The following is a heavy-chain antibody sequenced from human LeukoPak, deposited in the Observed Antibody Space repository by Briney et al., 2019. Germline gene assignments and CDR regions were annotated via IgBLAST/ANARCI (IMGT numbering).Heavy chain of an antibody. D-gene: IGHD2-21*01. CDR1: GFTFSSYW. CDR3: ARNKYGGPYNWFDP. V-gene: IGHV3-7*01. Sequence: GGSLRLSCAASGFTFSSYWMSWVRQAPGKGLEWVANIKQDGSEKYYVDSVKGRFTISRDNAKNSLYLQMNSLRAEDTAVYYCARNKYGGPYNWFDPWGQGTLVTVSS. J-gene: IGHJ5*02. CDR2: IKQDGSEK.